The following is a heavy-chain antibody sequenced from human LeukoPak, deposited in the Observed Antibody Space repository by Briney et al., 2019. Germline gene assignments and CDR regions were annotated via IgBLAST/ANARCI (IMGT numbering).Heavy chain of an antibody. V-gene: IGHV3-23*01. D-gene: IGHD2-15*01. CDR3: AKRYCSGGTCYNAFDI. CDR2: ISGSGTST. CDR1: GFTFSSYN. Sequence: GGSLRLSCAASGFTFSSYNMNWVRQAPGRGLEWVSIISGSGTSTYYADSVKGRFTISRDNSKNTLSLQMNNLGAEDTAVYYCAKRYCSGGTCYNAFDIWGQGTMVTVSS. J-gene: IGHJ3*02.